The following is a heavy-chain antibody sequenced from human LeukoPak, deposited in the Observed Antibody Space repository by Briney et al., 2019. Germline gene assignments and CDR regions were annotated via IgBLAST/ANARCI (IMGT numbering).Heavy chain of an antibody. CDR1: GGSLSSSSYY. CDR2: IYYTENT. V-gene: IGHV4-39*01. Sequence: SETLSLTCTVSGGSLSSSSYYWGWIRQPPGKGLEWLGSIYYTENTYYKPSLKSRVTISVNTSKNQFSLKLSAVTAADTAVYYCGRQVAGAFDLWGQGTMVTVSS. CDR3: GRQVAGAFDL. J-gene: IGHJ3*01. D-gene: IGHD2-15*01.